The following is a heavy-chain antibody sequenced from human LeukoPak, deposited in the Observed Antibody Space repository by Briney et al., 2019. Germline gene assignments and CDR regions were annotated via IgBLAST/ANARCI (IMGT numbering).Heavy chain of an antibody. D-gene: IGHD5-12*01. CDR1: RYTFIGYY. CDR2: INPNSGGT. Sequence: ASVKDSCKASRYTFIGYYMHWVRQAPGQGLEWMGWINPNSGGTNYAQKFQGRVIMTRDTSISTAYMELSRLRSDDTAVYYCARLRADHFDYWGQGTLVTVSS. CDR3: ARLRADHFDY. V-gene: IGHV1-2*02. J-gene: IGHJ4*02.